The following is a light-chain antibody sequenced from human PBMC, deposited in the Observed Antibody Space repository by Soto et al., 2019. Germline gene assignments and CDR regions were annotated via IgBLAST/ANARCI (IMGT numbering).Light chain of an antibody. CDR2: WAS. J-gene: IGKJ1*01. Sequence: DIVMTQSPDSLAVSLGERATINCKSSQTVLYSSNNKKYLAWYQQKPGQPPKLLIYWASTRQSGVPDRFSGSGSGTDFTLTISRLQAEDVAVYFCQQYYSSPWTFGQGTKVEIQ. CDR3: QQYYSSPWT. CDR1: QTVLYSSNNKKY. V-gene: IGKV4-1*01.